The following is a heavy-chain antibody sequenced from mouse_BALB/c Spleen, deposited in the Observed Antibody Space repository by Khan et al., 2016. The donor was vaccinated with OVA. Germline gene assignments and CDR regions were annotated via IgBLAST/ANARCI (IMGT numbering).Heavy chain of an antibody. CDR1: GFSLTSFG. Sequence: VELVESGPGLVAPSQSLSLTCTVSGFSLTSFGVNWVRQPPGKGLEWLGVIWGDGSTNYHSTLKSSLIVSKDNSKSQVFLKLISLQTDDTTTDYCAKFTADYYSMNYWGQGTSVTVSS. V-gene: IGHV2-3*01. D-gene: IGHD1-1*01. J-gene: IGHJ4*01. CDR3: AKFTADYYSMNY. CDR2: IWGDGST.